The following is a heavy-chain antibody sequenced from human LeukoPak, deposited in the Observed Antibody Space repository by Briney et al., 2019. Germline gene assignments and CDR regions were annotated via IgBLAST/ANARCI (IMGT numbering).Heavy chain of an antibody. CDR2: INPSGGST. V-gene: IGHV1-46*01. CDR3: LGHNSGSYGSEDY. J-gene: IGHJ4*02. Sequence: ASVKVSCKASGYTFTSYYMHWVRQAPGQGLEWMGIINPSGGSTSYAQKFQGRVTMTRDMSTSTVYMELSSLRSEDTAVYYCLGHNSGSYGSEDYWGQGTLVTVSS. CDR1: GYTFTSYY. D-gene: IGHD1-26*01.